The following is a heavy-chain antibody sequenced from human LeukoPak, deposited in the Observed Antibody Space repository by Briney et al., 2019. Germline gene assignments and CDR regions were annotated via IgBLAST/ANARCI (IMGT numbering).Heavy chain of an antibody. D-gene: IGHD3-16*01. Sequence: PGGSLRLSCAASGFTFSSYWMSWVRQAPGKGLEWVANIKQDGSEKYYVDSVKGRFTISRDNAKNSLYLQMNSLRAEDTAVYYCARDPGGIFWGSLPFDYWGQGTLVTVSS. CDR1: GFTFSSYW. V-gene: IGHV3-7*01. CDR3: ARDPGGIFWGSLPFDY. CDR2: IKQDGSEK. J-gene: IGHJ4*02.